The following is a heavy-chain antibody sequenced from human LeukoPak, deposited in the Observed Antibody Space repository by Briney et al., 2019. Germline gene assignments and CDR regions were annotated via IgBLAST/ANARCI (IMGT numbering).Heavy chain of an antibody. CDR1: GDSVSSNSAA. J-gene: IGHJ6*02. CDR2: TYYRSKWYS. V-gene: IGHV6-1*01. Sequence: SQTLSLTCAISGDSVSSNSAAWNWIRQSPSRGLEWLGRTYYRSKWYSDYAVSVKSRITINPDTSKNQFSLQLNSVTPEDTAVYYCARAERGYDRNNYYYYGMDVWGQGTTVTVSS. CDR3: ARAERGYDRNNYYYYGMDV. D-gene: IGHD5-12*01.